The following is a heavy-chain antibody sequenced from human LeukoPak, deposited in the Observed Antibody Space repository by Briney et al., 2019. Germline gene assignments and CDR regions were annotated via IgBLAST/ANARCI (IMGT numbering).Heavy chain of an antibody. CDR1: GFTFSSYA. J-gene: IGHJ3*02. V-gene: IGHV3-23*01. Sequence: GGSLRLSCAASGFTFSSYAMSWVRQAPGKGLEWVSAISGSGGSTYYADSVKGRFTISRDNSKNTLYLQMNSLRAEDTAEYYCAKSLLTTASGTGRAFDIWGQGTMVTVSS. CDR2: ISGSGGST. D-gene: IGHD1-26*01. CDR3: AKSLLTTASGTGRAFDI.